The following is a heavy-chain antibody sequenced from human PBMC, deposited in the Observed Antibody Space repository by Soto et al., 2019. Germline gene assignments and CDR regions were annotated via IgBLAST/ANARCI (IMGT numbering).Heavy chain of an antibody. V-gene: IGHV4-30-2*01. J-gene: IGHJ6*02. Sequence: TLSLTCAVSGGSISSGGYSWSWIRQPPGKGLEWIGYIYHSGTTYYNPSLKSRVTISVDRSKNQFSLKLSSVTAADTAVYYCARAHYGDYGYGMDVWVQGTTVTVSS. CDR3: ARAHYGDYGYGMDV. CDR2: IYHSGTT. D-gene: IGHD4-17*01. CDR1: GGSISSGGYS.